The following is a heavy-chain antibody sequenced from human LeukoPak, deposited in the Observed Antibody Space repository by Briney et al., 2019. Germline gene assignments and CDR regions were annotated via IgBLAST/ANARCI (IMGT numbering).Heavy chain of an antibody. Sequence: SETLSLTCTVSGGSISSYYWSWIRQPPGKGLEWIGYIYYSGSTYYNPSLKSRVTISVDTSKNQFSLKLSSVTAADTAVYYCAREWITNPFAPLGVWGKGTTVTVSS. J-gene: IGHJ6*04. V-gene: IGHV4-59*12. CDR3: AREWITNPFAPLGV. CDR2: IYYSGST. D-gene: IGHD3-16*01. CDR1: GGSISSYY.